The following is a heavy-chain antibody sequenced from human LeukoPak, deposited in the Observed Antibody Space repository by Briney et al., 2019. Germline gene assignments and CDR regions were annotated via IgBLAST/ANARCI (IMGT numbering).Heavy chain of an antibody. Sequence: PGGSLRLSCAASGFTFSSYGMHWVRQAPGKGLEWVAVISYDGSNKYYVDSVKGRFTISRDNSKNTLYLQMNSLRAEDTAVYYCARESGYLDLWGQGTLVTVPS. CDR3: ARESGYLDL. D-gene: IGHD3-22*01. CDR2: ISYDGSNK. J-gene: IGHJ5*02. CDR1: GFTFSSYG. V-gene: IGHV3-30*03.